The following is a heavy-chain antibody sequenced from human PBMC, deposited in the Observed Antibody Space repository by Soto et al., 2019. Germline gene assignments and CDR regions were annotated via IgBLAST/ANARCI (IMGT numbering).Heavy chain of an antibody. V-gene: IGHV4-34*01. J-gene: IGHJ3*02. CDR2: INHSGST. CDR1: GGSFSGYY. Sequence: SETLSLTCAVYGGSFSGYYWSWIRQPPGKGLEWIGEINHSGSTNYNPSLKSRVTISVDTSKNQFSLKLSSVTAADTAVYYCARGGVRHDAFDIWGQGTMVTVSS. D-gene: IGHD1-1*01. CDR3: ARGGVRHDAFDI.